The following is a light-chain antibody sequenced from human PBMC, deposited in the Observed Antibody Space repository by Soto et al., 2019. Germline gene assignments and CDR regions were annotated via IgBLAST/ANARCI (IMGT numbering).Light chain of an antibody. CDR1: QSISSY. CDR3: QQSYSTWT. Sequence: DIQMTQSPSSLSASVGDRVTITCRASQSISSYLNWYQQKPGKAPKLLIYAASSLQSVVPSRFSGSGSGTDFTLTISSLQPEDFATYYCQQSYSTWTLGQGTKVDI. V-gene: IGKV1-39*01. J-gene: IGKJ1*01. CDR2: AAS.